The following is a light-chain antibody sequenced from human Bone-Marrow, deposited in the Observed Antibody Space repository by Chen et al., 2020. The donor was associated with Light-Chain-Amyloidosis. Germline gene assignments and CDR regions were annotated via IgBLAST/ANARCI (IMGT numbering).Light chain of an antibody. CDR3: QQIYSTPWT. V-gene: IGKV1-39*01. CDR2: AAS. Sequence: DIQMTQSPSSLSASVGDRVTITCRASQSISSYLNWYQQKPGKAPKLLIYAASSLQSGVPSRFSGSGSGTDFTLNISSPQPEDFATYYCQQIYSTPWTFGQGTKVEIK. J-gene: IGKJ1*01. CDR1: QSISSY.